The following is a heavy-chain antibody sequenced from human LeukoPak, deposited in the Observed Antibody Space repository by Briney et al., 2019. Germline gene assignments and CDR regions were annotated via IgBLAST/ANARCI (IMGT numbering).Heavy chain of an antibody. J-gene: IGHJ6*03. CDR1: GFTFDDYG. CDR3: ARGYSGYGGYYYYYMDV. D-gene: IGHD5-12*01. Sequence: GGSLRLSCAASGFTFDDYGMTWVRRAPGKGLEWVSGINWNGGTTGYADSVKGRFTISRDNAKNSLHLQMNSLRAEDTALYYCARGYSGYGGYYYYYMDVWGKGTTVTVSS. V-gene: IGHV3-20*04. CDR2: INWNGGTT.